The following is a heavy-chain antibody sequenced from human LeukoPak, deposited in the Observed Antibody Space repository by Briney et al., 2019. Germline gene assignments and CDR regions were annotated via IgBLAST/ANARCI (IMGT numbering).Heavy chain of an antibody. Sequence: GGSLRLSCGASGFIFDAHDMHWVRQAPGKGLEWVAFIRSDGYHTYYADSVKGRFTITRDNAKNSLYLQMNSLRAEDTAVYYCARQWELLRGGYFDYWGQGTLVTVSS. CDR2: IRSDGYHT. CDR1: GFIFDAHD. CDR3: ARQWELLRGGYFDY. J-gene: IGHJ4*02. V-gene: IGHV3-30*02. D-gene: IGHD1-26*01.